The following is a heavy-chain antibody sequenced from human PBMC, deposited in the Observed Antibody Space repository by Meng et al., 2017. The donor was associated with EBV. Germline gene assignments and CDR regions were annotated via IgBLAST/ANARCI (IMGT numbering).Heavy chain of an antibody. Sequence: QLRLQGLGPGLGKPSETLSLTCTGSGGSISSSSFYWGWIRQPPGKGLEWIGSIYYSGSTYYNPSLKSRVTISVDTSKNQFSLKLSSVTAADTAVYYCARDLGRGSRGALLDYWGQGTLVTVSS. CDR2: IYYSGST. CDR3: ARDLGRGSRGALLDY. D-gene: IGHD3-16*01. V-gene: IGHV4-39*07. CDR1: GGSISSSSFY. J-gene: IGHJ4*02.